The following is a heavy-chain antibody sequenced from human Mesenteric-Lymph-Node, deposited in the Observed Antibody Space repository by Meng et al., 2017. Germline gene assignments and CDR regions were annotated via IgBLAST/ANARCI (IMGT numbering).Heavy chain of an antibody. V-gene: IGHV7-4-1*02. J-gene: IGHJ4*02. D-gene: IGHD3-16*02. CDR1: GNTFTSYV. Sequence: GQVVQSGSEVKKPGGSVKVYRKASGNTFTSYVMNWVRQAPGQGLEWMGWINSDTGNPTYAQDFTGRFVFSLDTSVSTAYLQISSLKTEDTAVYYCASSSDYVWGSYRWFDYWGQGTLVTVSS. CDR2: INSDTGNP. CDR3: ASSSDYVWGSYRWFDY.